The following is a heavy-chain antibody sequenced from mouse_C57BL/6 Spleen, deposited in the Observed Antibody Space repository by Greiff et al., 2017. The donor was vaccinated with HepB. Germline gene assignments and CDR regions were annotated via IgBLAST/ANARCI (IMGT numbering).Heavy chain of an antibody. D-gene: IGHD1-1*01. Sequence: EVKVEESGGGLVQPGGSLSLSCAASGFTFTDYYMSWVRQPPGKALEWLGFIRNKANGYTTEYSASVKGRFTISRDNSQSILYLQMNALRAEDSATYYCARFYYYGSSYGFDYWGQGTTLTVSS. V-gene: IGHV7-3*01. CDR2: IRNKANGYTT. CDR1: GFTFTDYY. J-gene: IGHJ2*01. CDR3: ARFYYYGSSYGFDY.